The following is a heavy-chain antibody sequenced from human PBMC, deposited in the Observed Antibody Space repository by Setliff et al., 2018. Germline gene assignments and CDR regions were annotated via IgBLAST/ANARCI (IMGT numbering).Heavy chain of an antibody. V-gene: IGHV4-4*07. Sequence: PSETLSLTCVVSGGSISSDYWGWIRQPAGKGLEWTGRLSPSGNTNYSPSLKSRVTMSLDTSKNYFSLKLKSVTAADTAIYFCARGNYAYWYFDLWGRGTLVTVSS. CDR3: ARGNYAYWYFDL. CDR1: GGSISSDY. J-gene: IGHJ2*01. D-gene: IGHD1-7*01. CDR2: LSPSGNT.